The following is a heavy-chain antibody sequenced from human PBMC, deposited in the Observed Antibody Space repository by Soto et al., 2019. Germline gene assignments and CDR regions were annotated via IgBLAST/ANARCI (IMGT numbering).Heavy chain of an antibody. CDR1: GFSLRSDW. CDR2: IKEDGSVK. V-gene: IGHV3-7*01. Sequence: GGSLRLSCAAIGFSLRSDWMAWVRQIPGKGLEFVANIKEDGSVKNYVDSVKGRFSISRDNGKNSLYLQMNSLRAEDTAVYYCGTDRWGGAFDMWGQGTTVTVSS. J-gene: IGHJ3*02. CDR3: GTDRWGGAFDM. D-gene: IGHD3-10*01.